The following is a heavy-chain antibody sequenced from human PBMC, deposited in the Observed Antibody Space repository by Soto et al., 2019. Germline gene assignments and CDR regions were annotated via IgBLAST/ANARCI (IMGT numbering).Heavy chain of an antibody. D-gene: IGHD3-16*01. J-gene: IGHJ5*02. CDR2: IYYSGST. Sequence: QVQLQESGPGLVKPSETLSLTCTVSGGSISSYYWSWIRQPPGKGLEWIGYIYYSGSTNYNPSLKSRVTISVETSKNQFSLKLSSVTAADTAVYYCARAEFRGLTEFGGVRWFDPWGQGTLVTVSS. CDR1: GGSISSYY. V-gene: IGHV4-59*01. CDR3: ARAEFRGLTEFGGVRWFDP.